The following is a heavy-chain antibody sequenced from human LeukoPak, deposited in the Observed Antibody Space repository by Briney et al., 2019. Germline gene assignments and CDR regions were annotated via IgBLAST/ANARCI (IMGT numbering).Heavy chain of an antibody. J-gene: IGHJ4*02. Sequence: ASVKVSCKASGYTLTEYYIHWVRQAPGQGLEWMGWMNPNSGGTESAQKFQGRVTMTRDTSISTAYMELSRLTSDDTAMYYCARDPPRGYSSGTGDYWGQGTLVTVSS. CDR1: GYTLTEYY. CDR2: MNPNSGGT. V-gene: IGHV1-2*02. D-gene: IGHD5-18*01. CDR3: ARDPPRGYSSGTGDY.